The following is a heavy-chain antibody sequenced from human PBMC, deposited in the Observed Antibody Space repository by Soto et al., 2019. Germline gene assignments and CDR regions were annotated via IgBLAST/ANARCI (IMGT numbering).Heavy chain of an antibody. D-gene: IGHD3-3*01. CDR1: GYTFTSYG. Sequence: QVQLVQSGAEVKKPGASVKVSCKASGYTFTSYGISWVRQAPGQGLEWMGWISAYNGNTNYAQKLHGRVTMTPDTSTSTAYMELRRLRSDETAVYYCARVVPIAYYDFWSGPFDYWGQGTLVTVSS. J-gene: IGHJ4*02. V-gene: IGHV1-18*04. CDR2: ISAYNGNT. CDR3: ARVVPIAYYDFWSGPFDY.